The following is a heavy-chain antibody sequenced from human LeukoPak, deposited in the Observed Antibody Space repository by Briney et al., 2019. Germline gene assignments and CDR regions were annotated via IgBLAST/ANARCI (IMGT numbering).Heavy chain of an antibody. CDR2: IYSGGST. CDR1: GFTVSSNY. Sequence: PGGSPRLSCAASGFTVSSNYMSWVRQAPGKGLEWVSVIYSGGSTYYADSVKGRFTISRDNSKNTLYLQMNSLRAEDTAAYYCAKSSGWFVYFDYWGQGTLVTVSS. J-gene: IGHJ4*02. D-gene: IGHD6-19*01. CDR3: AKSSGWFVYFDY. V-gene: IGHV3-66*01.